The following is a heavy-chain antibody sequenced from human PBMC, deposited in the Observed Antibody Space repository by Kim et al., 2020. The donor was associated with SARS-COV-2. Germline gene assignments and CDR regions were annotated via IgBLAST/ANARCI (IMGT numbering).Heavy chain of an antibody. D-gene: IGHD2-21*01. CDR2: ILAEGNNK. Sequence: GGSLILSCAASGFSFSHAGMHWVRQTPGKALQWVTLILAEGNNKYYADSVKGRFTVSRDNSKNTLYLQMNSLRVEDTALYYCARDRGYCGSGPCHSDYFDYWGQGTLVTVSS. CDR3: ARDRGYCGSGPCHSDYFDY. J-gene: IGHJ4*02. CDR1: GFSFSHAG. V-gene: IGHV3-33*05.